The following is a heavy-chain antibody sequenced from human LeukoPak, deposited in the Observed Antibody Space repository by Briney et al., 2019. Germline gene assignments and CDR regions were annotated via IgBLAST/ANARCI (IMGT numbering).Heavy chain of an antibody. CDR3: GKGLELRGRRHAGFDY. J-gene: IGHJ4*02. D-gene: IGHD1-7*01. V-gene: IGHV3-33*06. Sequence: GGSLRLSCSASGFTFSSYSMHWVRQAPGKGLEWVAVIWYEGSNKYYADSVKGRFTISRDNSKNTLYLQMDSLRAEDPAVCYWGKGLELRGRRHAGFDYWGQGTLVTVSS. CDR1: GFTFSSYS. CDR2: IWYEGSNK.